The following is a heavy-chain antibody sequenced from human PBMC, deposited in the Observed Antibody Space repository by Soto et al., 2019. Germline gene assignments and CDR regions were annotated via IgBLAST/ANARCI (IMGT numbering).Heavy chain of an antibody. CDR3: LGSASGEVY. V-gene: IGHV3-53*01. CDR2: IYSGGSA. CDR1: GFSVSSNY. D-gene: IGHD3-10*01. Sequence: PGGSLRLSCAASGFSVSSNYMSWVRQAPGKGLEWVSHIYSGGSAYYADSVKGRFTISRDNSKNTLFLQTNSLRAEDTAVYYCLGSASGEVYWGQGTPVTVSS. J-gene: IGHJ4*02.